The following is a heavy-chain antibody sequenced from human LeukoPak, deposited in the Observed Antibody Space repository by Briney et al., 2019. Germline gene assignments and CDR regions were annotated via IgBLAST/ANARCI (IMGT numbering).Heavy chain of an antibody. J-gene: IGHJ6*03. Sequence: QPGGSLRLSCAASGFTVSSNYMTWVRQAPGKGLEWVSVIHKSAITYYADTVKGRFTISRDNSKNTLYLQMNSLRAEDTAVYYCARSLRVRGVPDYMDVWGKGTKVIISS. D-gene: IGHD3-10*01. V-gene: IGHV3-53*01. CDR2: IHKSAIT. CDR1: GFTVSSNY. CDR3: ARSLRVRGVPDYMDV.